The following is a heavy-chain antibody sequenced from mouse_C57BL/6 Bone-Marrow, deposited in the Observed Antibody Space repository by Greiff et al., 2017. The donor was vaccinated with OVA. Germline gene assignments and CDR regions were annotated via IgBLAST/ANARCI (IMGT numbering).Heavy chain of an antibody. Sequence: VQLQESGPGLVQPSQRLSITCTVSGFSLTSYGVHWVRQPPGKGLEWLGVIWSGGSTDYNAAFISRLSISKDNSKSQVFFKMNSLQADDTAIYYCAKNPFYRGNAMDYWGQGTSVTVSS. CDR3: AKNPFYRGNAMDY. D-gene: IGHD2-14*01. CDR1: GFSLTSYG. V-gene: IGHV2-4*01. CDR2: IWSGGST. J-gene: IGHJ4*01.